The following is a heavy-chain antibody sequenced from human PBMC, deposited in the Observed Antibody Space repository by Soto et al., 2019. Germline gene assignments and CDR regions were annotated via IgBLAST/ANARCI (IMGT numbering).Heavy chain of an antibody. J-gene: IGHJ6*03. D-gene: IGHD4-17*01. CDR1: GFTFSSYW. V-gene: IGHV3-7*01. CDR3: ARVEGREYGPIIRAYYYYYMDV. Sequence: EVQLVESGGGLVQPGGSLRLSCAASGFTFSSYWMSWVRQAPGKGLEWVANIKQDGSEKYYVDSVKGRFTISRDNAKNSLYLKMNRLRAEDTALYYGARVEGREYGPIIRAYYYYYMDVWGKGTTVTVSS. CDR2: IKQDGSEK.